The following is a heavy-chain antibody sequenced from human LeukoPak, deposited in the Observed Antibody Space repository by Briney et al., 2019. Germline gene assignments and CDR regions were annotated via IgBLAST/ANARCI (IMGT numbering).Heavy chain of an antibody. CDR2: ISYDGSNK. CDR1: GFTFSSYA. V-gene: IGHV3-30*04. J-gene: IGHJ5*02. CDR3: ARDRGSSGWYWFDP. D-gene: IGHD6-19*01. Sequence: GGSLRLSCAASGFTFSSYAMHWVRQAPGKGLEWVAVISYDGSNKYYADSVKGRFTISRDNSKNTLYLQMNSLRAEDTAVYYCARDRGSSGWYWFDPWGQGNLVTVSS.